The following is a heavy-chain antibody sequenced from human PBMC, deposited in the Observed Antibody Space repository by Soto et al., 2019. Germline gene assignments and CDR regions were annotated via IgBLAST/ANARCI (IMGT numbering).Heavy chain of an antibody. D-gene: IGHD3-22*01. J-gene: IGHJ3*01. CDR2: IIPIFGTA. Sequence: SVKVSCKASGGTFSSYAISWVRQAPGQGLEWMGGIIPIFGTANYAQKFQGRVTITADESTSTAYMELSSLRSEDTAVSSCAITGSGSYSNAFDFWGQGTMVTVSS. CDR1: GGTFSSYA. CDR3: AITGSGSYSNAFDF. V-gene: IGHV1-69*13.